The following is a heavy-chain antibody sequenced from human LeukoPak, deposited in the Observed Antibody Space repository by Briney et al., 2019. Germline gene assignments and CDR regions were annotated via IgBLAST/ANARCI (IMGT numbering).Heavy chain of an antibody. Sequence: ASVKVSCKASGYTFTSYYMHWVRQAPGQGLEWMGIINPSGGSTSYAQKFQGRVTMTRDMSTSTVYMELSSLRSEDTAVYYRARSVGTYYYGSGTYSTAFDIWGQGTMVTVSS. CDR1: GYTFTSYY. J-gene: IGHJ3*02. D-gene: IGHD3-10*01. V-gene: IGHV1-46*01. CDR2: INPSGGST. CDR3: ARSVGTYYYGSGTYSTAFDI.